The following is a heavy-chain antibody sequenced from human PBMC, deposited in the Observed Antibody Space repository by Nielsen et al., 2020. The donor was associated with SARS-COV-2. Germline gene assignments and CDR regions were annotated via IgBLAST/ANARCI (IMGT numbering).Heavy chain of an antibody. D-gene: IGHD3-10*01. CDR3: ASIDYGSGSYGGMDV. CDR1: GFTFDDYG. CDR2: INWNGGST. J-gene: IGHJ6*02. Sequence: GESLKISCAASGFTFDDYGMSWVRQAPGTGLEWVSGINWNGGSTGYADSVKGRFTISRDNAKNSLYLQMNSLRAEDTALYHCASIDYGSGSYGGMDVWGQGTTVTVSS. V-gene: IGHV3-20*01.